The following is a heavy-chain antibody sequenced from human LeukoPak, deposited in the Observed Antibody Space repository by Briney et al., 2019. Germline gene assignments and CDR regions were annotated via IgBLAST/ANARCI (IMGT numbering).Heavy chain of an antibody. CDR1: GGSFGGYY. Sequence: SETLSLTCAVYGGSFGGYYWSWIRQPPGKGLEWIGEINHSGSTNYNPSLKSRVTISVDTSKNQFSLKLSSVTAADTAVYYCARDFWSGPNWFDPWGQGTLVTVSS. J-gene: IGHJ5*02. CDR2: INHSGST. D-gene: IGHD3-3*01. CDR3: ARDFWSGPNWFDP. V-gene: IGHV4-34*01.